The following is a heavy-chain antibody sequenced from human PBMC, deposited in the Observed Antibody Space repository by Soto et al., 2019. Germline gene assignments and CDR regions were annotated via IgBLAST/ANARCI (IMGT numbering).Heavy chain of an antibody. V-gene: IGHV3-48*02. J-gene: IGHJ4*02. D-gene: IGHD5-18*01. CDR2: ISSSSSTI. CDR1: GFTFSSYS. CDR3: ARDYIPDYSYGPYAKDY. Sequence: PGGSLRLSCAASGFTFSSYSMNWVRQAPGKGLEWVSYISSSSSTIYYAVSVKGRFTISRDNAKNSLYLQMNSLRDEDTAVYYCARDYIPDYSYGPYAKDYWGQGTLVTVSS.